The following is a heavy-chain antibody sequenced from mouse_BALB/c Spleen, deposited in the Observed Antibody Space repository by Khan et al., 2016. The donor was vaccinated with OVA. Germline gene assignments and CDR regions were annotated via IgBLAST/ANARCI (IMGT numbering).Heavy chain of an antibody. CDR2: ISSGGDYT. J-gene: IGHJ3*01. V-gene: IGHV5-6*01. Sequence: EVQLQESGGDLVKPGGSLKFSCAASGFTFSSYSMSWVRQTPDKRLERVATISSGGDYTYYSDNVKGRFTISRDNAKNTLYLQMSSLKSEDTAMYYCASHLTGSFAYWGQGTLVTVSA. D-gene: IGHD4-1*01. CDR3: ASHLTGSFAY. CDR1: GFTFSSYS.